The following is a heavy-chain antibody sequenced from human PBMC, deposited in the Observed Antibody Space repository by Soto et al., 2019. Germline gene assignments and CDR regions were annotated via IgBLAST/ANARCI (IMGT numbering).Heavy chain of an antibody. Sequence: GGSLRLSCAASGFTFSSYAMSWVRQAPGRGLEWVSAISGSGGSTYYADSVKGRFTISRDNSKNTLYLQMNSLRAEDTAVYYCAKVTDNYYDSSGYPPPPPYYYYYGMDVWGQGTTVTVSS. CDR2: ISGSGGST. D-gene: IGHD3-22*01. J-gene: IGHJ6*02. CDR3: AKVTDNYYDSSGYPPPPPYYYYYGMDV. V-gene: IGHV3-23*01. CDR1: GFTFSSYA.